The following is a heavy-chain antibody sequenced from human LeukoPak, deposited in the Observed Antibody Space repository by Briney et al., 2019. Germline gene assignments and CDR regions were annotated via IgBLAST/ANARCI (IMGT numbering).Heavy chain of an antibody. Sequence: GGSLRLSCAASGFIFSSYWMNWVRQAPGKGPEWVANIKYDGSAKQYVDSVKGRFTISRDNAKNLLYLQMNSLRAEDTAVYYCARPLGALWFGELSDWGQGTLVTVSS. V-gene: IGHV3-7*01. J-gene: IGHJ4*02. D-gene: IGHD3-10*01. CDR1: GFIFSSYW. CDR3: ARPLGALWFGELSD. CDR2: IKYDGSAK.